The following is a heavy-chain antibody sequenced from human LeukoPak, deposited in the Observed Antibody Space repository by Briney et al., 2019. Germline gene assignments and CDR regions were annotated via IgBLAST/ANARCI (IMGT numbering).Heavy chain of an antibody. CDR2: IYYSENT. D-gene: IGHD3-22*01. V-gene: IGHV4-59*01. CDR3: AGGNLYDGRGHPYHFHF. J-gene: IGHJ4*02. CDR1: GVSIISYY. Sequence: SETLSLTCTVSGVSIISYYWSWIRQPPGKGLEWIGYIYYSENTNYNSSLKSRVTISEDTSKNQFSLKLTSVTAADTAVYYCAGGNLYDGRGHPYHFHFWGQGTLVSVSS.